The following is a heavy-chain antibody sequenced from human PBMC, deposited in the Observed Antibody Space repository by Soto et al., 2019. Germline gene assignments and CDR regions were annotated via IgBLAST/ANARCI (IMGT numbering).Heavy chain of an antibody. V-gene: IGHV3-11*06. CDR3: ARDSPIWVYPKSPLYYFDY. Sequence: GGSLRLSCAASGFTFTNYAMSWIRQAPGKGLEWVSYISSSSSYTNYADSVKGRFTISRDNAKNSLYLQMNSLRAEDTAVYYCARDSPIWVYPKSPLYYFDYWGQGTLVTVSS. D-gene: IGHD6-13*01. CDR1: GFTFTNYA. CDR2: ISSSSSYT. J-gene: IGHJ4*02.